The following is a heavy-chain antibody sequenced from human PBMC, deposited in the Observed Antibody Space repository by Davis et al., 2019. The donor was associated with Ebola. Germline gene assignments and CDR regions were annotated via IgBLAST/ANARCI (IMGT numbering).Heavy chain of an antibody. J-gene: IGHJ4*02. CDR2: IYHSGTT. Sequence: SETLSLTCAVSGGSVSSGGWSWIRQPPGKGLEWIGYIYHSGTTYYNPSLKSRVTISVDKSKNQFSLKLNSATAADTAVYYCASLRQTYDSSGYSQPFDYWGQGSLVTVSS. CDR3: ASLRQTYDSSGYSQPFDY. V-gene: IGHV4-30-2*01. CDR1: GGSVSSGG. D-gene: IGHD3-22*01.